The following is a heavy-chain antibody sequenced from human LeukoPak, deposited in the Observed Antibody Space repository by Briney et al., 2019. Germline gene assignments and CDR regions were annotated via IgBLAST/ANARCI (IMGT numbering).Heavy chain of an antibody. CDR3: ARARHYYGSGSLAYMDV. V-gene: IGHV4-59*12. CDR1: GGSISSYY. CDR2: IYYSGST. Sequence: SETLSLTCTVSGGSISSYYWSWIRQPPGKGLEWIGYIYYSGSTNYNPSLKSRVTMSVDTSKNQFSLKLSSVTAADTAVYYCARARHYYGSGSLAYMDVWGKGTTVTVSS. J-gene: IGHJ6*03. D-gene: IGHD3-10*01.